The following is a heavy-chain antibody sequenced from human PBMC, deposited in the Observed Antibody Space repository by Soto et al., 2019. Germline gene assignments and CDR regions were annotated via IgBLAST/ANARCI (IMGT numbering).Heavy chain of an antibody. CDR2: ISSYSSYM. CDR3: ARCLVSAYGSGSYDALDY. CDR1: GFTFSNYN. V-gene: IGHV3-21*01. Sequence: EVQLVESGGGLVKPGGSLRLSCAASGFTFSNYNMNWVRQAPGKGLEWVSSISSYSSYMYYADSVKGRFTISRDNAKNSLYLQMNSPRAEDTAVYYCARCLVSAYGSGSYDALDYWGQGILVTVSS. D-gene: IGHD3-10*01. J-gene: IGHJ4*02.